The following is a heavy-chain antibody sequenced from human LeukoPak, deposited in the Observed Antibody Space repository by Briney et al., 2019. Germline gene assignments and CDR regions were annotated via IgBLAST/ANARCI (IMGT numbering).Heavy chain of an antibody. J-gene: IGHJ5*02. CDR2: IGSSSSYI. CDR3: ARDTSPPSYSGYAEGNWFDP. D-gene: IGHD5-12*01. Sequence: TAGGSLRLSCAASGFTFSSYSMNWVRQAPGKGLEWVSSIGSSSSYICYADSVKGRFTISRDNAKNSLYLQMNSLRAEDTAVYYCARDTSPPSYSGYAEGNWFDPWGQGTLVTVSS. V-gene: IGHV3-21*01. CDR1: GFTFSSYS.